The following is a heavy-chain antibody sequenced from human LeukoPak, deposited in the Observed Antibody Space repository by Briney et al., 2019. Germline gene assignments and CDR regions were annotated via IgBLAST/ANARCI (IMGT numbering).Heavy chain of an antibody. CDR1: GFTFSSYG. J-gene: IGHJ2*01. V-gene: IGHV3-48*01. D-gene: IGHD3-16*01. Sequence: GGTLRLSCAASGFTFSSYGMSWVRQAPGKGLECLSYISPTGSDISYADSVKGRFTISRDNAKNTLYLQMNSLRAEDTAVYYCAKDGGWMDPSVLYWYFDLWGRGTLVTVSS. CDR2: ISPTGSDI. CDR3: AKDGGWMDPSVLYWYFDL.